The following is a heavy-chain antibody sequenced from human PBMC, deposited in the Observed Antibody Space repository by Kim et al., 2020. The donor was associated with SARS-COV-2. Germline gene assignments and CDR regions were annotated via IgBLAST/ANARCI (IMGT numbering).Heavy chain of an antibody. J-gene: IGHJ4*02. D-gene: IGHD1-26*01. Sequence: SSPSFQGQVTISADKSISTAYLQWSSLKASDTAMYYCARHGVGATPNFDYWGQGTLVTVSS. CDR3: ARHGVGATPNFDY. V-gene: IGHV5-51*01.